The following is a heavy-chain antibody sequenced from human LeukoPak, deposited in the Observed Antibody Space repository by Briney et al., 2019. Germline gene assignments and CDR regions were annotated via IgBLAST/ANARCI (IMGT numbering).Heavy chain of an antibody. CDR1: GGTFSSYA. V-gene: IGHV1-69*13. Sequence: SVKVSCKASGGTFSSYAISWVRQAPGQGLEWMGGIIPIFGTANYAQKFQGRVTITADESTSTAYMELSSLRSEDTAVYYCARSLYSSSSSNYYYYGMDVWGQGTTVTVSS. CDR2: IIPIFGTA. D-gene: IGHD6-6*01. CDR3: ARSLYSSSSSNYYYYGMDV. J-gene: IGHJ6*02.